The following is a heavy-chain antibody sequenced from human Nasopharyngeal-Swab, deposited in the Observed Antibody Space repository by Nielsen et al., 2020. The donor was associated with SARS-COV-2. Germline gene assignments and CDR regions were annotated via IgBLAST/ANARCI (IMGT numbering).Heavy chain of an antibody. V-gene: IGHV3-30-3*01. CDR2: ISYDGINK. CDR3: ARDLWSEVTIFGVISPRFSFDY. CDR1: GFTFSSYA. J-gene: IGHJ4*02. D-gene: IGHD3-3*01. Sequence: GESLKISCAASGFTFSSYAMHWVRQAPGKGLEWVAVISYDGINKYYADSVNGRFTISRDNSKNTLYLQMNSLRAEDTAVYYCARDLWSEVTIFGVISPRFSFDYWGQGTLVTVSS.